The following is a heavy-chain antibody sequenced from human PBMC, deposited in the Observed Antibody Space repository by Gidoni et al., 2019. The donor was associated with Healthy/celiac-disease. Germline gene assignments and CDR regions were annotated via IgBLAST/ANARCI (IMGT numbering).Heavy chain of an antibody. CDR2: ISYDGSNK. D-gene: IGHD4-17*01. CDR3: AKGDYGDYYLDY. J-gene: IGHJ4*02. CDR1: GFPFSSYG. Sequence: QVQPVESGGGVVQPGRCLSILCAASGFPFSSYGMHWVRQAPGKGLEWVAVISYDGSNKYYADSVKGRFTISRDNSKNTLYLQMNSLRAEDTAVYYCAKGDYGDYYLDYWGQGTLVTVSS. V-gene: IGHV3-30*18.